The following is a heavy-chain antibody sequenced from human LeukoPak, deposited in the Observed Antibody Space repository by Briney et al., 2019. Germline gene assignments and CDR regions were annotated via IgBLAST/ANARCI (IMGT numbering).Heavy chain of an antibody. V-gene: IGHV3-21*01. D-gene: IGHD3-3*01. J-gene: IGHJ5*02. CDR1: GFTFSSYT. CDR3: ARGEWLSGSWFDP. CDR2: ISTSGNYT. Sequence: GGSLRLSCAASGFTFSSYTMSWVRQTPGKGLEWVSSISTSGNYTYYADSVKGRFTISRDNAKNSLYLQMNSLRAEDTAVYYCARGEWLSGSWFDPWGQGTLVTVSS.